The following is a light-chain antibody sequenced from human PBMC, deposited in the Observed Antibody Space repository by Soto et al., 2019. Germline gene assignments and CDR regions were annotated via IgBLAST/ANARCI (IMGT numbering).Light chain of an antibody. CDR2: EGG. CDR1: SSDVGTYNL. V-gene: IGLV2-23*01. Sequence: QSVLTQPASVSGSPGQSIALSCNGTSSDVGTYNLVSWYQQHPGKAPKLLISEGGKRPSGVSDRFSGSKSGNTASLTISGLQAEDEADYYCCSFAAGNTYVFGTGTKVTVL. CDR3: CSFAAGNTYV. J-gene: IGLJ1*01.